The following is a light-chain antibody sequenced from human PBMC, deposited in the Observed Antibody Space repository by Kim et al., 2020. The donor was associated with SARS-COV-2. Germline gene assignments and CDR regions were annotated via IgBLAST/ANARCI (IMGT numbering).Light chain of an antibody. CDR1: QSVLYSSSNRNY. CDR3: QQYYRTPLT. CDR2: WAS. V-gene: IGKV4-1*01. Sequence: ATINCKSSQSVLYSSSNRNYLAWYQQKAGQPPRLLIYWASIRESGVPDRFSGSASGTDFTLTISSLQAEDVAVYYCQQYYRTPLTFGGGTKVDIK. J-gene: IGKJ4*01.